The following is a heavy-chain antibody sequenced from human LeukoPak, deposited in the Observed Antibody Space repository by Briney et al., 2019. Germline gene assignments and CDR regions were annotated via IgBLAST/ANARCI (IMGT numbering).Heavy chain of an antibody. CDR1: GDSIVSYY. J-gene: IGHJ5*02. CDR3: ARGLLKFDP. V-gene: IGHV4-59*01. Sequence: PSETLSLTCTVSGDSIVSYYWSWIRQPPGKGLEWIGYIYYSGSTKYNPSLKSRVTISVDRSKNQFSLKLSSVTAADTAVYYCARGLLKFDPWGQGTLVTVSS. D-gene: IGHD2/OR15-2a*01. CDR2: IYYSGST.